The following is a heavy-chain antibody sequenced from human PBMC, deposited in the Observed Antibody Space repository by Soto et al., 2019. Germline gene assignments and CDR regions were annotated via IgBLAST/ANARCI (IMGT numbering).Heavy chain of an antibody. CDR1: GFTFSSYS. CDR3: ARIGRLRWGDY. J-gene: IGHJ4*02. Sequence: EVPLVESGGGLVQPGGSLRLSCAASGFTFSSYSMNWVRQAPGKGLEWVSYISSSSSTIYYADSVKGRFTISRDNAKKLTYLQMNSVRAEDTAVYYCARIGRLRWGDYWGQGTLVTVSS. D-gene: IGHD4-17*01. V-gene: IGHV3-48*01. CDR2: ISSSSSTI.